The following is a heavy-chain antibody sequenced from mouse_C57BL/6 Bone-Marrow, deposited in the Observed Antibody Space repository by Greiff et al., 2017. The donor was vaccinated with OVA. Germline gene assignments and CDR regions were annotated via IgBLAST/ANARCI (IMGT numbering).Heavy chain of an antibody. Sequence: VQLQQSGPELVKPGASVKISCKASGYSFTGYYMNWVKQSPEKSLEWIGEINPSTGGTTYNQKFKAKATLTVDKSSSTAYMQLKSLTSEDSAVYYCARYGFSADWGQGTLVTVAA. J-gene: IGHJ3*01. V-gene: IGHV1-42*01. CDR2: INPSTGGT. D-gene: IGHD2-2*01. CDR3: ARYGFSAD. CDR1: GYSFTGYY.